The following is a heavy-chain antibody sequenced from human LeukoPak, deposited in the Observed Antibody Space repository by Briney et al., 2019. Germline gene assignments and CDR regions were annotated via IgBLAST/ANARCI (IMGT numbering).Heavy chain of an antibody. CDR3: ARALRSGYYFDY. CDR1: GFTFSNYW. J-gene: IGHJ4*02. V-gene: IGHV3-7*03. CDR2: IKQDGSEK. Sequence: GGSLRLSCAASGFTFSNYWMSWVRQAPGKGLEWVANIKQDGSEKYYVDSVKGRFTISRDNAKNSLYLQMNSLRAEDTAVYYCARALRSGYYFDYWGQGTLVTVSS. D-gene: IGHD3-22*01.